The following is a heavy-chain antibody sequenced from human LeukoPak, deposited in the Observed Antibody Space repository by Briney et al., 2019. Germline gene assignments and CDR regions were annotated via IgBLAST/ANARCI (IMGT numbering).Heavy chain of an antibody. Sequence: PGGSLRLSCTASGFTFSSYGMHWFRQAPGKGLEWVAVKWYDGSKEYCADSVKGRFTISRDDSKNTLSLQMNTLRAEDTAVYCCARDVGLRYFDYWGQGTLVTVSS. D-gene: IGHD4-17*01. CDR3: ARDVGLRYFDY. CDR1: GFTFSSYG. V-gene: IGHV3-33*01. CDR2: KWYDGSKE. J-gene: IGHJ4*02.